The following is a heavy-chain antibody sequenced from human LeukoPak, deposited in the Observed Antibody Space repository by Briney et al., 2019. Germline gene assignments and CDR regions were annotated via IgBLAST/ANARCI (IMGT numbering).Heavy chain of an antibody. CDR3: ARERDSSSSRGLFDY. Sequence: GASVKVSCKASGGTFSSYAISWVRQAPGQGLEWMGGIIPIFGTANYAQKFQGRVTITADESTSTAYMELSSLRSEDTAVYYCARERDSSSSRGLFDYWGQGTLVTVSS. D-gene: IGHD6-6*01. V-gene: IGHV1-69*13. CDR2: IIPIFGTA. J-gene: IGHJ4*02. CDR1: GGTFSSYA.